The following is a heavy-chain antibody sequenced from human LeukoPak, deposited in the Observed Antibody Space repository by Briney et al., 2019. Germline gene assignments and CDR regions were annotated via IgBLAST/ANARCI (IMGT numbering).Heavy chain of an antibody. CDR3: ARDHTLAAAEY. V-gene: IGHV1-58*01. J-gene: IGHJ4*02. CDR2: IVVGSGNT. CDR1: GFTFTSSA. Sequence: SVKVSCKAPGFTFTSSAVQWVRQARGQRLEWIGWIVVGSGNTNYAQKFQERVTITRDMSTSTAYMELRSLRSDDTAVYYCARDHTLAAAEYWGQGTLVTVSS. D-gene: IGHD6-13*01.